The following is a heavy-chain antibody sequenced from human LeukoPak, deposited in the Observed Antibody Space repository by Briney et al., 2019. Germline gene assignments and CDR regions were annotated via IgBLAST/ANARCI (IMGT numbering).Heavy chain of an antibody. Sequence: GGSLRLSCAASGITFSSHAMSWVRQAPGKGLEWVSLIRGSGGHTYYGDSVKGRFTISRDNSTNRLYLQMNSLRPEDTAVYYCAKGGAATMRDGYNYYYYYMEVWGRGTTVTVSS. CDR1: GITFSSHA. V-gene: IGHV3-23*01. D-gene: IGHD5-24*01. J-gene: IGHJ6*03. CDR3: AKGGAATMRDGYNYYYYYMEV. CDR2: IRGSGGHT.